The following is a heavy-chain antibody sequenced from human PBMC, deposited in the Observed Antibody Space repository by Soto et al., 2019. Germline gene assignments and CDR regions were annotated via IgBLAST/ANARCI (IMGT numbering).Heavy chain of an antibody. CDR1: GGTISTGDYY. D-gene: IGHD1-1*01. Sequence: SETLSLTCTVSGGTISTGDYYWSWIRQPPGKGLEWIGYIFYSGSTYYNPSLKSRVTISVDRSKNQFSLKLSSVTAADTAVYYCASNERGLLNYWGQGTLVTVSS. J-gene: IGHJ4*02. CDR3: ASNERGLLNY. V-gene: IGHV4-30-4*01. CDR2: IFYSGST.